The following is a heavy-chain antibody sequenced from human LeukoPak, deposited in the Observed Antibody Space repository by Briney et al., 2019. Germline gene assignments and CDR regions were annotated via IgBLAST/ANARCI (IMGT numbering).Heavy chain of an antibody. D-gene: IGHD6-13*01. CDR2: ISYDGSNK. CDR3: AKDRQHLDQDFDY. CDR1: GFTFSTYG. J-gene: IGHJ4*02. V-gene: IGHV3-30*18. Sequence: GGSLRLSCAASGFTFSTYGMHWVRQAPGKGLEWVAVISYDGSNKYYTDSMKGRFTISRDNSKSTLYLQMNGLRAEDTAIYYCAKDRQHLDQDFDYWGQGTLVTVSS.